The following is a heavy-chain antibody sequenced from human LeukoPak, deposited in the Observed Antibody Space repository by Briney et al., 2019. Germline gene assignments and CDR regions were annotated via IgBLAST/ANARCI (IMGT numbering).Heavy chain of an antibody. CDR2: ISGSGGST. CDR1: GFTFSSYG. CDR3: AKAAWGGYDSSGLVDY. V-gene: IGHV3-23*01. D-gene: IGHD3-22*01. J-gene: IGHJ4*02. Sequence: GGSLRLSCAASGFTFSSYGMSWVRQAPGKGLEWVSAISGSGGSTYYADSVKGRFTISRDNSKNTLYLQMNSLRAEDTAVYYCAKAAWGGYDSSGLVDYWGQGTLVTVSS.